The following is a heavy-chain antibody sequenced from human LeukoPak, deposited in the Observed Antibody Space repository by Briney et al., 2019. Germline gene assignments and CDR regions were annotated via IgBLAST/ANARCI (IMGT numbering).Heavy chain of an antibody. CDR2: IYYSGST. CDR1: GGSISSYY. CDR3: ARAVIVERSDAFDI. V-gene: IGHV4-59*01. D-gene: IGHD3-22*01. J-gene: IGHJ3*02. Sequence: PSETLSLTCTVSGGSISSYYWSWIRQPPGKGLEWIGYIYYSGSTNYNPSLKSRVTISVDTSKNQFSLKLSSVTAADTAVYYCARAVIVERSDAFDIWGQGTMVTVSS.